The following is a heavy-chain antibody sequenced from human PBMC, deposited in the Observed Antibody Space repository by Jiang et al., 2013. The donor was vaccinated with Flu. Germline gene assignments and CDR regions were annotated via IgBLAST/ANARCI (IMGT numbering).Heavy chain of an antibody. CDR2: MNPNSGNT. CDR1: GYTFTSYD. V-gene: IGHV1-8*01. Sequence: VQLVESGAEVKKPGASVKVSCKASGYTFTSYDINWVRQATGQGLEWMGWMNPNSGNTGYAQKFQGRVTMTRNTSISTAYMELSSLRSEDTAVYYCARGGSVAVGAYYYYGMDAWGQGTTVTVSS. D-gene: IGHD6-19*01. J-gene: IGHJ6*02. CDR3: ARGGSVAVGAYYYYGMDA.